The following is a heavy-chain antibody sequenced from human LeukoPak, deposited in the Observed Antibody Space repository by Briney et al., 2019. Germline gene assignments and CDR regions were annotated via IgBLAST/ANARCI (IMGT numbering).Heavy chain of an antibody. CDR3: ARVWTNYYGMDV. V-gene: IGHV1-69*04. CDR1: GGTFSSYA. J-gene: IGHJ6*02. CDR2: IIPILGIA. D-gene: IGHD3-10*01. Sequence: SVKVSCKASGGTFSSYAISWVRQAPGQGLEWMGRIIPILGIANYAQKFQGRVTITADKSTSTAYMELSSLRSEDTAVYYCARVWTNYYGMDVWGQGTTVTVSS.